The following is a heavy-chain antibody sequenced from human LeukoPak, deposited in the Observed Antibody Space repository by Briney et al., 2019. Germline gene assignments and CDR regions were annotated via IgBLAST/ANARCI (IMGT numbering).Heavy chain of an antibody. D-gene: IGHD5-18*01. J-gene: IGHJ6*02. Sequence: GGSLRLSCAASGFTVSSSYMIWVRQAPGKGLEWVSVIYSDGSTYYADSVKGRFTISRDNSMNTLYLQMNSLRAEDTAVYYCARDRVKRGYSYGIPLYGMDVWGQGTTVTVSS. V-gene: IGHV3-53*01. CDR3: ARDRVKRGYSYGIPLYGMDV. CDR1: GFTVSSSY. CDR2: IYSDGST.